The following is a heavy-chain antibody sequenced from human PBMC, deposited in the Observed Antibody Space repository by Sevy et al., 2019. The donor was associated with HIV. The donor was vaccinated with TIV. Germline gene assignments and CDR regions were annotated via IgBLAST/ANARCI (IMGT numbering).Heavy chain of an antibody. CDR2: ISWDDDK. D-gene: IGHD3-22*01. Sequence: SGPTLVNPTQTLTLTCTFSGFSLSTSKVGVGWIRQPPGEALGWLALISWDDDKHYSPSLKSRLTITKDTSKNQVVLTMTNVDPVDTATYYCAHLLPRGFYFDYWGQGTLVTVSS. CDR3: AHLLPRGFYFDY. V-gene: IGHV2-5*02. CDR1: GFSLSTSKVG. J-gene: IGHJ4*02.